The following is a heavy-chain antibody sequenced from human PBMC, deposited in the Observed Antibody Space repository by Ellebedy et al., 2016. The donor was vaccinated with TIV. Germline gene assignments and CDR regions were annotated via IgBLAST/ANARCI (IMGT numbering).Heavy chain of an antibody. Sequence: GESLKISCAASGFTFTSYSMNWVRQAPGKGLEWVSSISSTGYYIYYADSVKGRFTISRDDARNSLFLQMNSLRAEDTAVYYCARSGEHDSWGQGTLSPSPQ. D-gene: IGHD1-26*01. CDR3: ARSGEHDS. V-gene: IGHV3-21*01. J-gene: IGHJ4*02. CDR1: GFTFTSYS. CDR2: ISSTGYYI.